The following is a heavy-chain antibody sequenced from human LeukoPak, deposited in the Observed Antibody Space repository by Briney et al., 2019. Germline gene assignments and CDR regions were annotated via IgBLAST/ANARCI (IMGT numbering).Heavy chain of an antibody. CDR1: GFTFSSYA. V-gene: IGHV3-30-3*01. J-gene: IGHJ4*02. Sequence: GGSLRLSCAASGFTFSSYAMHWVRQAPGKGLEWVAVISYDGSNKYYADSVKGRFTISRDNSKNTLYLQMNSLRAEDTAVYYCARGRGSYYDSSGYYDYWGQGTLVTVSS. D-gene: IGHD3-22*01. CDR3: ARGRGSYYDSSGYYDY. CDR2: ISYDGSNK.